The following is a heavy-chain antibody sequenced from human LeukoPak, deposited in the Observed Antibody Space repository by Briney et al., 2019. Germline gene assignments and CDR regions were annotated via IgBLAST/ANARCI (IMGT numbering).Heavy chain of an antibody. CDR1: GFTFSSYA. D-gene: IGHD3-10*01. Sequence: VGSLRLSCAASGFTFSSYAMSWVRQAPGKGLEWVSGIHGSGGSTYYADSVKGRFTISRDNSKNTVYLEMNSLRAEDTALYYCAKDRSLWFGELQNWGQGTLVTVSS. J-gene: IGHJ4*02. CDR2: IHGSGGST. CDR3: AKDRSLWFGELQN. V-gene: IGHV3-23*01.